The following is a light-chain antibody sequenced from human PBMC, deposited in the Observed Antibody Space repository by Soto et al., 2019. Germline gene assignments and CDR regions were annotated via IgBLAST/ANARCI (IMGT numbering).Light chain of an antibody. CDR3: TAWDDSLNGVV. J-gene: IGLJ2*01. V-gene: IGLV1-36*01. CDR1: TSNIRNNA. CDR2: YDD. Sequence: SVLTQPPSVSEAPGQRVTISCSGSTSNIRNNAVNWYQQFPGKAPKLLVYYDDLLPSGVSGRFSGSKSGTSASLAISGLQSEDEADYYCTAWDDSLNGVVFGGGTKLTVL.